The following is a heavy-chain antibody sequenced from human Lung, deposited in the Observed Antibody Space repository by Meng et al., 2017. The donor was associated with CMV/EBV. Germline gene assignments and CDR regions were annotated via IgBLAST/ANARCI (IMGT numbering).Heavy chain of an antibody. J-gene: IGHJ6*02. CDR1: GGSISSYY. V-gene: IGHV4-59*01. CDR2: IYYSGST. Sequence: GSLRLXCTVSGGSISSYYWSWIRQPPGKGLEWIGYIYYSGSTNYNPSLKSRVTISVDTSKNQFSLKLSSVTAADTAVYYCARLYSSSWFLPSGMDVLRRGXTVTVSS. D-gene: IGHD6-13*01. CDR3: ARLYSSSWFLPSGMDV.